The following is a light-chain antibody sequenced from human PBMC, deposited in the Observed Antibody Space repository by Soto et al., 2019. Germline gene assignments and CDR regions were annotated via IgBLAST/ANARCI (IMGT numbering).Light chain of an antibody. J-gene: IGKJ2*01. CDR1: QSVDSTY. V-gene: IGKV3-20*01. CDR2: AAS. CDR3: QHYNNWPFT. Sequence: EIVLTQSPGTLSLSPGERATLSCRASQSVDSTYLAWYQQKPGQAPRLLIYAASSRAAGIPDRFSGSGSGTDFTLTISRLEPEDFAVYYCQHYNNWPFTFGLGTKLEIK.